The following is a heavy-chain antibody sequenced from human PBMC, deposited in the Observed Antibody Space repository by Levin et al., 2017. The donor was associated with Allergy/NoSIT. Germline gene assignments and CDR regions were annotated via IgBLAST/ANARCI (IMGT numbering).Heavy chain of an antibody. CDR1: GFTFSSYA. Sequence: GGSLRLSCAASGFTFSSYAMSWVRQAPGKGLEWVSAISGSGGGTFYADSVKGRVTISRDNSKNTLYLQMNSLRAEDTAVYYFAKWFLRVDFVVVPPADFDYWGQGTLVTVSS. CDR3: AKWFLRVDFVVVPPADFDY. CDR2: ISGSGGGT. J-gene: IGHJ4*02. D-gene: IGHD2-2*01. V-gene: IGHV3-23*01.